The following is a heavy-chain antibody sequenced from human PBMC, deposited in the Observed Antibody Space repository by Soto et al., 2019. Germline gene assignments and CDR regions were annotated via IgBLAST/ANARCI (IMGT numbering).Heavy chain of an antibody. CDR2: IFYSGST. J-gene: IGHJ4*02. CDR3: ARTSPVAGGFDY. D-gene: IGHD6-19*01. Sequence: SETPSLTCTVSGGSISSGGYYWSWIRQHPGKGLEWIGYIFYSGSTYYNPSLKSRITISLDTSKNQISLKLTSVTAADTAVYYCARTSPVAGGFDYWGQGTLVTVSS. CDR1: GGSISSGGYY. V-gene: IGHV4-31*03.